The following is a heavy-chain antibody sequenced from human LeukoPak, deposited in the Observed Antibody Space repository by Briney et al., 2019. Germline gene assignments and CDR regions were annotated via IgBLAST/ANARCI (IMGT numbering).Heavy chain of an antibody. CDR1: GFTFSSYA. J-gene: IGHJ6*02. V-gene: IGHV3-23*01. CDR3: ARHSTHPKYYYDSSGYEDGMDV. Sequence: GGSLRPSCAASGFTFSSYAMSWVRQAPGKGLEWVSAISGSGGSTYYADSVKGRFTISRDNSKNTLYLQMNSLRAEDTAVYYCARHSTHPKYYYDSSGYEDGMDVWGQGTTVTVSS. D-gene: IGHD3-22*01. CDR2: ISGSGGST.